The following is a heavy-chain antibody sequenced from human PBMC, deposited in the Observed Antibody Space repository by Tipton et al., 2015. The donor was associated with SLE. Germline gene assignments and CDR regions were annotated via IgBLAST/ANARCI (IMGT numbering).Heavy chain of an antibody. CDR2: IYYSGST. CDR1: GVSISGYY. V-gene: IGHV4-31*02. J-gene: IGHJ3*02. D-gene: IGHD2-2*01. Sequence: LRLSCTVSGVSISGYYWSWIRQHPGKGLEWIGYIYYSGSTYYNPSLKSRVTISVDTSKNQFSLKLSSVTAADTAVYYCASCSRSDAFDIWGQGTMVTVSS. CDR3: ASCSRSDAFDI.